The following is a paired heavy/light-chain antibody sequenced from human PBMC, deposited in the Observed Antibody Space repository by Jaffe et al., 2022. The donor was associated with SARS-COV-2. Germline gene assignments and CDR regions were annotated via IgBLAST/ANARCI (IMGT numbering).Light chain of an antibody. CDR1: SSDVGSYNL. CDR2: EGS. J-gene: IGLJ2*01. Sequence: QSALTQPASVSGSPGQSITISCTGTSSDVGSYNLVSWYQQHPGKAPKLMIYEGSKRPSGVSNRFSGSKSDNTASLTISGLQAEDEADYYCCSYAGSSTLVFGGGTKLTVL. CDR3: CSYAGSSTLV. V-gene: IGLV2-23*01.
Heavy chain of an antibody. CDR3: ARQDYDILTGYYFDY. CDR1: GGSISSRTYY. J-gene: IGHJ4*02. Sequence: QLQLQESGPGLVKPSETLSLTCTVSGGSISSRTYYWGWIRQPPGKGLEWIGSIYYSGSTYYNPSLKSRVTISVDTSKNQFSLKLSSVTAADTAVYYCARQDYDILTGYYFDYWGQGTLVSVSS. D-gene: IGHD3-9*01. CDR2: IYYSGST. V-gene: IGHV4-39*01.